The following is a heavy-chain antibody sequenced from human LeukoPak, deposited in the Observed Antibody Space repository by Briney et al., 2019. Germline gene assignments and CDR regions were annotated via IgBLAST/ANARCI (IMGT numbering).Heavy chain of an antibody. CDR3: ARGHVLLWFGEPAGFDP. D-gene: IGHD3-10*01. V-gene: IGHV4-4*08. CDR1: GGPISNYY. J-gene: IGHJ5*02. CDR2: IYNGATT. Sequence: SETLSLTRDVSGGPISNYYWTWIRQPPGKGLEWLGFIYNGATTNYNPSLKSRVTISVDTSKNQFSLRLSSVTAADTAVYYCARGHVLLWFGEPAGFDPWGQGTLVTVSS.